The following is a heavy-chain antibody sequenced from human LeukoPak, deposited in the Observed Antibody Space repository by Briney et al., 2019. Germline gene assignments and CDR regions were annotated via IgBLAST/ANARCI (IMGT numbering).Heavy chain of an antibody. CDR3: ARAMIVVSNQFDY. J-gene: IGHJ4*02. V-gene: IGHV3-74*01. CDR1: GFTFSSYW. Sequence: GGSLRLSCAASGFTFSSYWMHWVRHAPGKGLVWVSRINSDGSSTSYADSVKGRFTISRDNAKNTLYLQMNSLRAEDTAVYYCARAMIVVSNQFDYWGQGTLVTVSS. CDR2: INSDGSST. D-gene: IGHD3-22*01.